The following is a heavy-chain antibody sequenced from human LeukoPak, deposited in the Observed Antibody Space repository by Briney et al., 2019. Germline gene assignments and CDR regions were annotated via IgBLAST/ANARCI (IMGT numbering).Heavy chain of an antibody. D-gene: IGHD1-1*01. CDR3: ATSLYYQLERGAFDI. J-gene: IGHJ3*02. Sequence: HSGRSLRLSCAASGFTFSSYAMHWVRQAPGKGLEWVAVISYDGSNKYYADSVKGRFTISRDNSKNTLYLQMNSLRAEDTAVYYCATSLYYQLERGAFDIWGQGTMVTVSS. CDR1: GFTFSSYA. CDR2: ISYDGSNK. V-gene: IGHV3-30*04.